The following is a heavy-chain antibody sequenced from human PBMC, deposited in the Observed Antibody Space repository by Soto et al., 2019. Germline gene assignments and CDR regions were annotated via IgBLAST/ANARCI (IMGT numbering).Heavy chain of an antibody. V-gene: IGHV3-23*01. J-gene: IGHJ4*02. CDR2: ISGSGGST. Sequence: GGSLRLSCAASGFTFSSYAMSWVRQAPGKGLEWVSAISGSGGSTYYADSVKGRFAISRDNSKNTLYLQMNSLRAEDTAVYYCAKDRREYYDVWSGYYTPLDYWGQGTLVTVSS. CDR1: GFTFSSYA. D-gene: IGHD3-3*01. CDR3: AKDRREYYDVWSGYYTPLDY.